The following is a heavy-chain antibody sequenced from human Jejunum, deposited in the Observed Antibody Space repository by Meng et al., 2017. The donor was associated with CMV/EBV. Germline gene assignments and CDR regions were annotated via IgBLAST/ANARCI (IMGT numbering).Heavy chain of an antibody. J-gene: IGHJ4*01. V-gene: IGHV3-74*01. D-gene: IGHD1-14*01. CDR2: INSDGTFT. CDR1: GLGFSYYW. CDR3: ARENNGPEEY. Sequence: LSCAASGLGFSYYWMHWVRQAPGKGLVWVSRINSDGTFTKYADSVKGRCTISRDNAKNMLYLEINSLRAEDTAVYYCARENNGPEEYWGQGTLVTVSS.